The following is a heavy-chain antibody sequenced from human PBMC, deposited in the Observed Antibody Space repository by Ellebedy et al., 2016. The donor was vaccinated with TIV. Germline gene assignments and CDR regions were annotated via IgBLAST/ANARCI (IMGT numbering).Heavy chain of an antibody. CDR1: GFPFSGYA. CDR2: IYYSGST. V-gene: IGHV4-59*01. D-gene: IGHD6-13*01. Sequence: ESLKISCAASGFPFSGYAMSWIRQAPGKGLEWIGYIYYSGSTTYNPSLKSRVTISVDTSKNQFSLKLSSVTPADTDVYYCARSPGIAAAGTGGMDVWGQGTTVTVSS. J-gene: IGHJ6*02. CDR3: ARSPGIAAAGTGGMDV.